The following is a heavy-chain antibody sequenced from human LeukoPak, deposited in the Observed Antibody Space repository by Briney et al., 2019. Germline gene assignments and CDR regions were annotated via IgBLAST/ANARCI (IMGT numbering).Heavy chain of an antibody. CDR3: ARVVPAANYYNYGMDV. V-gene: IGHV4-4*07. Sequence: SETLSLTCTVSGGSISSYYWSWIRQPAGKGLEWIGRIYTSGSTNYNPSLKSRVTMSVDTSKNQFSLKLSSVTAADTAVYYCARVVPAANYYNYGMDVWGQGTTVNVSS. CDR2: IYTSGST. J-gene: IGHJ6*02. D-gene: IGHD2-2*01. CDR1: GGSISSYY.